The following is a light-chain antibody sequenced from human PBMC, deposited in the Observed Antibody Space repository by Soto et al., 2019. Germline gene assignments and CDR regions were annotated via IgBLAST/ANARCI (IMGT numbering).Light chain of an antibody. J-gene: IGKJ4*01. CDR3: QQYGSSPLT. CDR2: VAS. CDR1: QTVSSSY. Sequence: EIVLTQSPATLSLSPGERATLSCRASQTVSSSYLAWYRQKPGQAPRLLIYVASSRATGIPDRFSGSGSGTDFTLTISRLDPEDFAVYYCQQYGSSPLTFGGGTKVDIK. V-gene: IGKV3-20*01.